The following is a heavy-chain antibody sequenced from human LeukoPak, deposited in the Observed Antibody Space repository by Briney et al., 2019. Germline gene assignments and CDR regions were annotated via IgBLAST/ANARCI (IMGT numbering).Heavy chain of an antibody. V-gene: IGHV3-48*04. J-gene: IGHJ6*02. CDR3: ARDKWELHYYYGMDV. CDR2: ISSSGSTI. Sequence: GGSLRLSCAASGFTFSSYGMHWVRQAPGKGLEWVSYISSSGSTIYYADSVKGRFTISRDNAKNSLYLQMNSLRAEDTAVYYCARDKWELHYYYGMDVWGQGTTVTVSS. D-gene: IGHD1-26*01. CDR1: GFTFSSYG.